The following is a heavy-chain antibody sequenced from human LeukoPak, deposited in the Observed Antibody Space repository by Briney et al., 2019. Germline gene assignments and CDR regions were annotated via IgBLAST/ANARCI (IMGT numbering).Heavy chain of an antibody. J-gene: IGHJ5*02. D-gene: IGHD3-10*01. V-gene: IGHV1-18*01. CDR2: ISAYNGNT. CDR1: GYTFASYG. Sequence: ASVKVSCKASGYTFASYGISWVRQAPGQGLEWMGWISAYNGNTNYAQKLQGRVTMTTDTSTSTAYMELRSLRSDDTAVYYCARAKGMVRGVLNWFDPWGQGTLVTVSS. CDR3: ARAKGMVRGVLNWFDP.